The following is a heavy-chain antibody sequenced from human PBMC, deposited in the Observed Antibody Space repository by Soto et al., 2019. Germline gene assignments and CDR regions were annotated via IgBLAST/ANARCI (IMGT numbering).Heavy chain of an antibody. CDR1: GGSIRSSFYH. Sequence: KASETLSLTCTVSGGSIRSSFYHWGWIRQPPGKGLEWIGSMYYDGSADYNPSLKSRVTISLDTSKNQFSLKLSSVTAADTALYYCARHFITLFGVVTNPYGMDVWGQGTTVTVSS. CDR2: MYYDGSA. J-gene: IGHJ6*02. V-gene: IGHV4-39*01. CDR3: ARHFITLFGVVTNPYGMDV. D-gene: IGHD3-3*01.